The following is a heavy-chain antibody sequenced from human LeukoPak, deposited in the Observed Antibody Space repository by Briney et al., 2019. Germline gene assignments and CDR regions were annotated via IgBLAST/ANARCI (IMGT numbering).Heavy chain of an antibody. CDR1: GGTFSSYD. V-gene: IGHV1-69*13. Sequence: GASVKVSCKASGGTFSSYDISWVRQAPGQGLEWMGGIIPIFGTANYAQKFQGRVTITADESTSTAYMELSSLRSEDTAVYYCASHLTIFGVASPFDYWGQGTLVTVSS. D-gene: IGHD3-3*01. CDR2: IIPIFGTA. CDR3: ASHLTIFGVASPFDY. J-gene: IGHJ4*02.